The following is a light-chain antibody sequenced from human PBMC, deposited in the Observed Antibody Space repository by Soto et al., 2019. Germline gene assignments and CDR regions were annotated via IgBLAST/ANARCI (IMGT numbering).Light chain of an antibody. V-gene: IGKV1-39*01. CDR3: QQSDGTPLT. CDR2: AAS. Sequence: DMEMTQSPSSLSASVGDRVTITCRASQSISNYLNWYQHKPGKVPKLLIYAASSLQSGVPTRFSGSGSGTDFTLTINSLQPEEFATYYCQQSDGTPLTFGGGTKVEIK. CDR1: QSISNY. J-gene: IGKJ4*01.